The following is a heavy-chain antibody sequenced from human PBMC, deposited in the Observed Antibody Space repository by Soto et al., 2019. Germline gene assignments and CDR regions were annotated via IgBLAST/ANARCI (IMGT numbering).Heavy chain of an antibody. V-gene: IGHV4-39*01. J-gene: IGHJ4*02. D-gene: IGHD3-22*01. Sequence: PSETLSLTCTVSGGSISTSSHYWGWIGHPPGKGLEWIGYIYYSGSTYYNPSLKSRVTISVDTSKSQFSLKLSSMTAADTAVYYCASLFYYDSSGFYYFFDYWGQGTLVTVSS. CDR1: GGSISTSSHY. CDR3: ASLFYYDSSGFYYFFDY. CDR2: IYYSGST.